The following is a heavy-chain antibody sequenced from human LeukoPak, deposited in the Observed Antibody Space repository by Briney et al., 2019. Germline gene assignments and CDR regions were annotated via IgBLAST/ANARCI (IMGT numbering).Heavy chain of an antibody. CDR2: IYYSGST. Sequence: SETLSLTCAVSGGSISSSSYYWGWIRQPPGKGLEWIGSIYYSGSTYYNPSLKSRVTISVDTSKNQFSLKLSSVTAADTAVYYCEVYGWDAFDIWGQGTMVTVSS. J-gene: IGHJ3*02. CDR1: GGSISSSSYY. D-gene: IGHD1-14*01. V-gene: IGHV4-39*01. CDR3: EVYGWDAFDI.